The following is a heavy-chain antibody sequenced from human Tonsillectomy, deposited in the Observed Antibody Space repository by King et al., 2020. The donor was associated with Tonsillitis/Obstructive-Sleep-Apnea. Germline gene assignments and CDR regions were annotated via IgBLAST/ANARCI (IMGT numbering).Heavy chain of an antibody. CDR2: IKTSGGST. Sequence: QWVRQAPGQGLEWMGIIKTSGGSTNYAQKLQGRVTMIRDTSKSTVYMELSSLRSDDTSVYYCSIYVSSGYYYLDIWGQGTMVTVSS. D-gene: IGHD3-22*01. J-gene: IGHJ3*02. V-gene: IGHV1-46*01. CDR3: SIYVSSGYYYLDI.